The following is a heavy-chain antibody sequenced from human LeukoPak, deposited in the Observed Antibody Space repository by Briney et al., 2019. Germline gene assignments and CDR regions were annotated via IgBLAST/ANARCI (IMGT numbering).Heavy chain of an antibody. CDR2: IGSSSSYI. D-gene: IGHD6-13*01. CDR3: ARSIAAAGTHGVFDY. J-gene: IGHJ4*02. Sequence: GGSLRLSCAASGFTFSSYSMNWVRQAPGKGLEWVSSIGSSSSYIYYADSVKGRFTISRDNAKNSLYLQMNSLRAEDTAVYYCARSIAAAGTHGVFDYWGQGTLVTVSS. CDR1: GFTFSSYS. V-gene: IGHV3-21*01.